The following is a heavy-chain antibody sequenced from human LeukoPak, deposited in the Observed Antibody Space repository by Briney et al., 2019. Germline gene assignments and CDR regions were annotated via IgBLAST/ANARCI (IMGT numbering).Heavy chain of an antibody. V-gene: IGHV3-48*01. J-gene: IGHJ3*02. CDR1: GFTFSSYS. D-gene: IGHD3-16*01. CDR3: AREDTFGDAFDI. Sequence: GGSLRLSCAASGFTFSSYSMNWVRQAPGKGLEWVSYISSSSRTIYYADSVKGRFTISRDNAKNSLYLQMNSLRAEDTAVYYCAREDTFGDAFDIWGQGTMVTVSS. CDR2: ISSSSRTI.